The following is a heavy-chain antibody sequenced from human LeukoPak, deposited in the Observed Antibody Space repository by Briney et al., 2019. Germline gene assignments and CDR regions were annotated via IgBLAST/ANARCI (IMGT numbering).Heavy chain of an antibody. V-gene: IGHV3-23*01. J-gene: IGHJ4*02. Sequence: GGSLRLSCAASGITFSNFAMTWVRQAPGKGLEWVSAISSSGSTYYADSVKGRFTISRDNSKNTLYLQMNGLRSDDTAVYYCAKDRGYWGQGTLVTVSS. CDR1: GITFSNFA. CDR2: ISSSGST. CDR3: AKDRGY.